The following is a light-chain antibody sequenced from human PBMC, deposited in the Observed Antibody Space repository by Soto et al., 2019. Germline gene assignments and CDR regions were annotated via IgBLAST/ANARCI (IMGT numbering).Light chain of an antibody. CDR1: QSISNY. CDR3: QQYNSYST. J-gene: IGKJ1*01. V-gene: IGKV1-5*01. CDR2: DAS. Sequence: DIQMTQSPSSLSASVGDRVTITCRAIQSISNYLNWYQQKPGKAPKLLIYDASTLESGVPSRFSGSGSGTEFTLTISSLQPDDFATYYCQQYNSYSTFGQGTKVDIK.